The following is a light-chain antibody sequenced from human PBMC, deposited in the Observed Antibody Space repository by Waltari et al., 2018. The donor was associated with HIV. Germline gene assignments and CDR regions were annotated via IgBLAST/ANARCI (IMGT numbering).Light chain of an antibody. CDR2: WAT. CDR3: QQYYSTPYT. Sequence: DIVMTQSPDSLAVPLGERATITCNSSQTVLYSSNKKNFLSWYQQKPGQPPNLLISWATTRDSGVPDRFSGSGSGTDFTLTVSSLQAEDVAFYYCQQYYSTPYTFGRGTKV. CDR1: QTVLYSSNKKNF. V-gene: IGKV4-1*01. J-gene: IGKJ2*01.